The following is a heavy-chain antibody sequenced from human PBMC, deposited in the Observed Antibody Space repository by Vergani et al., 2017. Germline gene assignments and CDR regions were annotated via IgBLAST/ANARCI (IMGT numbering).Heavy chain of an antibody. D-gene: IGHD7-27*01. CDR3: ATGAGPFDI. Sequence: QLQLQESDPGLVKPSETLSLTCTVSGGSIRSTFYYWGWIRQPPGKGLEWIGRLCPSGSTNYKPSLKSRVTMSIDTSKNQFSLKLTSVTAADTAVYYCATGAGPFDIWGQGTLVTVSS. CDR2: LCPSGST. V-gene: IGHV4-61*05. CDR1: GGSIRSTFYY. J-gene: IGHJ4*02.